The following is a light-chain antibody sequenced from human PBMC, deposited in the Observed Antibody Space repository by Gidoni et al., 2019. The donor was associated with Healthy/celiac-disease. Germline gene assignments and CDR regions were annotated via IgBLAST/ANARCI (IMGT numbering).Light chain of an antibody. Sequence: IVMTQSPAPLSVSPGERATLSCRASQSVSSNLAWYQQNPGQAPRRLIYGASTRATGIPARFSGSGSGTEFTLTISSLQSEDFAVYYCQQYNNWGTFGQGTKVEIK. V-gene: IGKV3-15*01. CDR2: GAS. CDR1: QSVSSN. CDR3: QQYNNWGT. J-gene: IGKJ1*01.